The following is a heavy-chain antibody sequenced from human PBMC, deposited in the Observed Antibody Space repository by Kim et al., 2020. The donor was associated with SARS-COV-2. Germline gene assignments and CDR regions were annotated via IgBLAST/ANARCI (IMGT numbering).Heavy chain of an antibody. CDR3: ARDCRLGYCKPYGMDV. CDR1: GGSISSYY. Sequence: SETLSLTCTVSGGSISSYYWSWIRQPPGKGLEWIGYIYYSGSTNYNPSLKSRVTISVDTSKNQFSLKLSSVTAADTAVYYCARDCRLGYCKPYGMDVWGQGTTVTVSS. D-gene: IGHD2-15*01. CDR2: IYYSGST. V-gene: IGHV4-59*01. J-gene: IGHJ6*02.